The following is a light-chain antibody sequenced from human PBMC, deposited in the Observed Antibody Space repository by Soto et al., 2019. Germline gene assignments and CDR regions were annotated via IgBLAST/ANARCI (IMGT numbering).Light chain of an antibody. Sequence: QSVLTQPPSVSAAPGQKVAISCSGSSSNIGDNYVSWYQHVPGTATRLLIYDNNKRPSGIPDRFSGSKSGTTATLGITGLQTGDEADYFCGTWDSSLSIVVFGGGTKLTVL. V-gene: IGLV1-51*01. CDR2: DNN. CDR3: GTWDSSLSIVV. CDR1: SSNIGDNY. J-gene: IGLJ2*01.